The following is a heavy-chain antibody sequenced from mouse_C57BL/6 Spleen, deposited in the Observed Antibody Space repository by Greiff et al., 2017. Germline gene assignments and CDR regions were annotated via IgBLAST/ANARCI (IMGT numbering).Heavy chain of an antibody. V-gene: IGHV3-8*01. J-gene: IGHJ2*01. CDR2: ISYSGST. D-gene: IGHD1-1*01. CDR3: ARWPYYYGSSYVYFDY. CDR1: GYSITSDY. Sequence: EVKLQESGPGLAKPSQTLSLTCSVTGYSITSDYWNWIRKFPGNKLEYMGYISYSGSTYYNPSLKSRISITRDTSKNQYYLQLNSVTTEDTATYYCARWPYYYGSSYVYFDYWGQGTTLTVSS.